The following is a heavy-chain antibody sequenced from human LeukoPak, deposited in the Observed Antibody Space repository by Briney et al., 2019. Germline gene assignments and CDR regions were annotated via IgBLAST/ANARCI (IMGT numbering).Heavy chain of an antibody. CDR2: INPNSGGT. CDR1: GYTFTDYY. CDR3: AREAVVGYYGMDV. J-gene: IGHJ6*02. Sequence: ASVKVSCKASGYTFTDYYMHWVRQAPGQGLEGMGWINPNSGGTIYAQKFQGRVTMTRDTSISTAYMELSRLRSDDTALYYCAREAVVGYYGMDVWGQGTTVTVSS. V-gene: IGHV1-2*02. D-gene: IGHD2-21*01.